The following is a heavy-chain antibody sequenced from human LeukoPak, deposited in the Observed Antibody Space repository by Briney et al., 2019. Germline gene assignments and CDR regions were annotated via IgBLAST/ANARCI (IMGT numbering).Heavy chain of an antibody. CDR1: GFGFSRYW. J-gene: IGHJ4*02. Sequence: TGGSLRLSCAASGFGFSRYWMHWVRQAPGKGLEWVSYISSSSSTIYYADSVKGRFTISRDNAKNSPYLQMNSLRAEDTAVYYCARDSGYYLRPFDYWGQGTLVTVSS. CDR2: ISSSSSTI. D-gene: IGHD3-10*01. CDR3: ARDSGYYLRPFDY. V-gene: IGHV3-48*01.